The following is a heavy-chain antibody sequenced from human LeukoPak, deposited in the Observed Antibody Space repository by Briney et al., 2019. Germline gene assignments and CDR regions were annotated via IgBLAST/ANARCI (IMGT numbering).Heavy chain of an antibody. V-gene: IGHV3-7*01. J-gene: IGHJ4*02. D-gene: IGHD3-22*01. Sequence: GGSLRLSCAVSGFTFSSDWMSWVRQAPGKGLEWVANIKQDGGEKYYVDSVKGRFTISRDNAKNSLYLQMNSLRADDTAVYYCARGEGLYYDSSGYYYFDYWGQGTLVTVSS. CDR2: IKQDGGEK. CDR3: ARGEGLYYDSSGYYYFDY. CDR1: GFTFSSDW.